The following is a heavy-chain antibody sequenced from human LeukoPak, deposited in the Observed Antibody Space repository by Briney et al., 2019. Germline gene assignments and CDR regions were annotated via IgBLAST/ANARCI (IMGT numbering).Heavy chain of an antibody. CDR3: AKAGVRYFDSSGLYAFDF. CDR2: IFYSGST. J-gene: IGHJ3*01. Sequence: SESLSLTCAVSGGSISSTSYYWAWIRQPPGNGLEWIGTIFYSGSTYHNPSLKSRVTLSVDTSRNQFSLRLRSVDAADTAVYYCAKAGVRYFDSSGLYAFDFWGQGTTVTVSS. D-gene: IGHD3-22*01. V-gene: IGHV4-39*01. CDR1: GGSISSTSYY.